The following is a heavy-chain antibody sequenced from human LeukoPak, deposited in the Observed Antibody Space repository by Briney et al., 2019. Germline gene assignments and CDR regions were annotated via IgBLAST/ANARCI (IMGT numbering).Heavy chain of an antibody. Sequence: PGGTLRLSCAASGFTFSGFAMSWIRQAPGKGLEWVSSISRSGESTFYADSVRGRFTISRDNSKNTLYLQMNSLRAEDTAVYYCAKDHWFDPWGQGTLVTVSS. J-gene: IGHJ5*02. CDR2: ISRSGEST. CDR3: AKDHWFDP. V-gene: IGHV3-23*01. CDR1: GFTFSGFA.